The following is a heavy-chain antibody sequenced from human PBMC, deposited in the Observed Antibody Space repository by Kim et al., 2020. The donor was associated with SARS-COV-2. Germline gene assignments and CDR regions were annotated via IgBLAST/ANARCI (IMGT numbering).Heavy chain of an antibody. Sequence: GGSLRLSCAASGFTFSSYGMHWVRQAPGKGLEWVAVISYDGSNKYYADSVKGRFTISRDNSKNTLYLQMNSLRAEDTAVYYCAKAGYSYGSDAFDIWGQGTMVTVSS. CDR1: GFTFSSYG. D-gene: IGHD5-18*01. J-gene: IGHJ3*02. CDR3: AKAGYSYGSDAFDI. CDR2: ISYDGSNK. V-gene: IGHV3-30*18.